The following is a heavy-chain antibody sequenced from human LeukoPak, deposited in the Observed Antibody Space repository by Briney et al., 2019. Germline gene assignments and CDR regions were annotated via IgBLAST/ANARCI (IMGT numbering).Heavy chain of an antibody. CDR3: ARGGDYGDYGGYFDL. Sequence: SETLSLACTVSGGSISSGSYYCSWIRQPAGKGLEWIGRIYTSGSTNYNPSLKSRVTISVDTSKNQFSLKLSSVTAADTAVYYCARGGDYGDYGGYFDLWGRGTLVTVSS. V-gene: IGHV4-61*02. CDR2: IYTSGST. CDR1: GGSISSGSYY. J-gene: IGHJ2*01. D-gene: IGHD4-17*01.